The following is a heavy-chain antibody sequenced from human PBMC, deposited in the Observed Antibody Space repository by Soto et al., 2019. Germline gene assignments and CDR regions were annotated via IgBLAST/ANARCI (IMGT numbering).Heavy chain of an antibody. CDR3: ATSTLTDAFDI. CDR1: RFSFSDYG. J-gene: IGHJ3*02. D-gene: IGHD2-15*01. Sequence: QVQLVESGGGVVKPGGSRRLSCEASRFSFSDYGMHWVRQAPGKGLEWVALIRDDGSATYYSDPVKGRFAISRDNSKNTLYRQMNRLRAEDTAVYYCATSTLTDAFDIWGQGTMVSVSS. CDR2: IRDDGSAT. V-gene: IGHV3-30*02.